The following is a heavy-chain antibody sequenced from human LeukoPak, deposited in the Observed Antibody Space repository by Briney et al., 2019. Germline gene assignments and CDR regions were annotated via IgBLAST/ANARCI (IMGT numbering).Heavy chain of an antibody. CDR1: GGSFSGYY. V-gene: IGHV4-34*01. CDR2: INHSGST. J-gene: IGHJ4*02. Sequence: SETLSLTCAVYGGSFSGYYWSWIRQPPGKGLEWIGEINHSGSTNYNPSLKSRVTISVDTSKNQFSLKLSSVTAADTAVYYCARGEVYYDYFDYWGQGTLVTVSS. D-gene: IGHD3-10*01. CDR3: ARGEVYYDYFDY.